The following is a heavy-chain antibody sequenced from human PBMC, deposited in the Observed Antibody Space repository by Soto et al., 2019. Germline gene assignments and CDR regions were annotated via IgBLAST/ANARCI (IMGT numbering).Heavy chain of an antibody. CDR1: GGSISSYY. CDR2: IYYSGST. CDR3: ASEDGYYGMDV. Sequence: SETLSLTCTVSGGSISSYYWSWIRQPPGKGLEWIGYIYYSGSTNYNPSLKSRVTISVDTSKSQFSLKLSSVTAADTAVYYCASEDGYYGMDVWGQGTTVTVSS. D-gene: IGHD4-17*01. V-gene: IGHV4-59*01. J-gene: IGHJ6*02.